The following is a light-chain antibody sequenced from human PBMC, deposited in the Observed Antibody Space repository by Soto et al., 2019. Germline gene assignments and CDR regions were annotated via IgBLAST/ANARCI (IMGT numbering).Light chain of an antibody. CDR3: QHRRTPPFS. V-gene: IGKV3-11*01. CDR2: DAS. J-gene: IGKJ3*01. Sequence: DIVLTQSPATLSLSPGDRATLSCRASQSVNTDLNWYQQTPGQAPRLLIYDASNRATGIPARFSGSGSGTYFTLTITSLAPDDFAVYYCQHRRTPPFSFGPVPKVDIK. CDR1: QSVNTD.